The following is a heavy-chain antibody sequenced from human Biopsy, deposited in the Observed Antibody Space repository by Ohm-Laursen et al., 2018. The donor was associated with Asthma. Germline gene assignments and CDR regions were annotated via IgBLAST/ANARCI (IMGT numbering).Heavy chain of an antibody. J-gene: IGHJ3*02. CDR1: GYTFISYA. D-gene: IGHD3-9*01. CDR3: ARTYYDFLTGQAIDAFAI. Sequence: SVKVSCNASGYTFISYAIHWVRQAPGQRLEWMGWTNAGNGNTKYSQKFQGRVTITRDTSASTAYMELSSLRSEDTAVYYCARTYYDFLTGQAIDAFAIWGQGTMVTVSS. CDR2: TNAGNGNT. V-gene: IGHV1-3*01.